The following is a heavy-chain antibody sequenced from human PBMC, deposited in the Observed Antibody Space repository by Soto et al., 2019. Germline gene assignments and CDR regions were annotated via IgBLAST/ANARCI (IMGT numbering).Heavy chain of an antibody. CDR2: VSKNGAT. Sequence: QVQLQESGPGLVEPSETLSLTCGVSGGSISRYFWSWIRQPPGQELEWIGYVSKNGATNYSPSLKSRVTLSADTSQSAVSRQLKSVPAADTAVYYCAKDRSGSYYAFESWGPGTLVTVSS. CDR3: AKDRSGSYYAFES. V-gene: IGHV4-59*01. CDR1: GGSISRYF. D-gene: IGHD1-26*01. J-gene: IGHJ5*01.